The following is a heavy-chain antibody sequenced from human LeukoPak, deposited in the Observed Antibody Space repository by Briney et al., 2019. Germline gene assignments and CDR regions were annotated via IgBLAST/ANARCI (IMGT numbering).Heavy chain of an antibody. J-gene: IGHJ1*01. D-gene: IGHD6-19*01. Sequence: GRSLRLSCEASGLTFNDYAMHWVRQAPGKGLEWVSGISWNSGSIGYADSVKGRLTISRDNAKNSLYLHINRLRTEDTALYYCAKDMYSSGSNGEGYLQHWGQGTLVTVSS. CDR1: GLTFNDYA. V-gene: IGHV3-9*01. CDR3: AKDMYSSGSNGEGYLQH. CDR2: ISWNSGSI.